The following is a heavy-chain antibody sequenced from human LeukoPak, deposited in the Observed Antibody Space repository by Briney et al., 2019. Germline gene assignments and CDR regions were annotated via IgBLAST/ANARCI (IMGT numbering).Heavy chain of an antibody. CDR3: AREIGGNWGTYDFDY. CDR1: GGTFSSYA. CDR2: IIPIFGTA. Sequence: SVKVSCKASGGTFSSYAISWVRQAPGQGLEWMGGIIPIFGTANYAQKFQGRVTITTDESTSTAYMELSSLRSEDTAVYYCAREIGGNWGTYDFDYWGQGTLVTVSS. J-gene: IGHJ4*02. D-gene: IGHD4-23*01. V-gene: IGHV1-69*05.